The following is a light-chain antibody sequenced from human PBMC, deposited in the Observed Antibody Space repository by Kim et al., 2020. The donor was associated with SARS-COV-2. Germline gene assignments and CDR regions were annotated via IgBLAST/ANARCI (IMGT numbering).Light chain of an antibody. CDR3: NSRDSSGNHYVWV. J-gene: IGLJ3*02. CDR2: GKS. CDR1: SLRSYF. V-gene: IGLV3-19*01. Sequence: SSELTQDPAVSVALGQTVRITCQGDSLRSYFATWYQQKPGQAPVLVIYGKSNRPSGIPDRFSGSSSGNTASLTITGAQAEDEADYYCNSRDSSGNHYVWVFGGGTQLTVL.